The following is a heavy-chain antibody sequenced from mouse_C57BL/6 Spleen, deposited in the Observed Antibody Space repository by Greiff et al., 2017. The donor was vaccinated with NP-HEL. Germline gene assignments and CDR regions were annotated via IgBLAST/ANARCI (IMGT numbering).Heavy chain of an antibody. D-gene: IGHD6-1*01. CDR1: GYSFTGYY. J-gene: IGHJ1*03. Sequence: VHVKQSGPELVKPGASVKISCKASGYSFTGYYMNWVKQSPEKSLEWIGEINPSTGGTTYNQKFKAKATLTVDKSSSTAYMQLKSLTSEDSAVYYCARGPRYFGVWGTGTTVTVSS. CDR2: INPSTGGT. CDR3: ARGPRYFGV. V-gene: IGHV1-42*01.